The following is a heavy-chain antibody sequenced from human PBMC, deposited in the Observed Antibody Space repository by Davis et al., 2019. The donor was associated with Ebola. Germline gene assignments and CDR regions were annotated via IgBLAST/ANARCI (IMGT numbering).Heavy chain of an antibody. CDR3: ATTQWLREFDN. J-gene: IGHJ4*02. CDR2: IYDHST. D-gene: IGHD6-19*01. Sequence: GGSLRLSCAASAFTVSSNHMSWVRQAPGKGLEWVSVIYDHSTAYADSVRGRFIISRDKSNNTLYLEMNSLRVDDTAVYYCATTQWLREFDNWGQGTLVTVSS. V-gene: IGHV3-53*05. CDR1: AFTVSSNH.